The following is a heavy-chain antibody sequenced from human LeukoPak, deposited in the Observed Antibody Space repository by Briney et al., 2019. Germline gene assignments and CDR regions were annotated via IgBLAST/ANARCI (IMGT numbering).Heavy chain of an antibody. Sequence: SETLSLTCAVSADSFSSHYWTWIRQPPRKGLEWNGYISYIGSTNYNPSLKSRVTISIDTSKNQFSLKLSSVTAADTAVYYCAREGRPAYYDFWSGPEEMDVWGKGTTVTVSS. D-gene: IGHD3-3*01. CDR1: ADSFSSHY. CDR3: AREGRPAYYDFWSGPEEMDV. V-gene: IGHV4-59*11. J-gene: IGHJ6*04. CDR2: ISYIGST.